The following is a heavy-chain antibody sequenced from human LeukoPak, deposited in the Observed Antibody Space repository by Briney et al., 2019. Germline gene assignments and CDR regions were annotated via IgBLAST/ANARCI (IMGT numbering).Heavy chain of an antibody. CDR2: IYHSGST. V-gene: IGHV4-59*12. CDR3: ASPTGGSSGLTLGY. Sequence: PSETLSLTCSVSGGSMRSYYWSWIRQPPGKGLEWIGEIYHSGSTNYNPSLKSRVTISVDKSKNQFSLKLSSVTAADTAVYYCASPTGGSSGLTLGYWGQGTLVTVSS. CDR1: GGSMRSYY. D-gene: IGHD6-19*01. J-gene: IGHJ4*02.